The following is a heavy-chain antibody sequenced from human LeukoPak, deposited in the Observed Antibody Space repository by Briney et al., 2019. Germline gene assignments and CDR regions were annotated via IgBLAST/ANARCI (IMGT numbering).Heavy chain of an antibody. J-gene: IGHJ4*02. CDR1: GFTFSSYS. CDR2: ISSSSSYI. D-gene: IGHD6-13*01. Sequence: GGSLRLSCAASGFTFSSYSMNWVRQAPGKGLEWVSSISSSSSYIYYADSVKGRFTISRDNAKNSLYLQMNSLRAEDTAVYYCAGDIDPSYSSSWYAYFDYWGQGTLVTVSS. CDR3: AGDIDPSYSSSWYAYFDY. V-gene: IGHV3-21*01.